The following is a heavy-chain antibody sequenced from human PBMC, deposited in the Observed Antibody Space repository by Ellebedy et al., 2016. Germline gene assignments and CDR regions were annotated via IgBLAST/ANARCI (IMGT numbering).Heavy chain of an antibody. V-gene: IGHV1-46*01. J-gene: IGHJ4*02. D-gene: IGHD3-16*02. CDR3: AREPALRYYFDY. CDR2: INPSGGST. Sequence: ASVKVSCKASGYTFTSYYMHWVRQAPGQGLEWMGIINPSGGSTSYAQKFQGRVTMTRDTSTSTVYMELSSPRSEDTAVYYCAREPALRYYFDYWGQGTLVTVSS. CDR1: GYTFTSYY.